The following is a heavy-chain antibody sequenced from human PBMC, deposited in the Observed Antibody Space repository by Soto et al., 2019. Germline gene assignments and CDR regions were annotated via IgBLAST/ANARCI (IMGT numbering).Heavy chain of an antibody. CDR1: GFTFSSYS. V-gene: IGHV3-48*01. CDR3: ARAGNSKTYWYFDL. D-gene: IGHD6-13*01. Sequence: GGSLRLSCAASGFTFSSYSMNWVRQAPGKGLEWVSNISSSSSTIYYADSVKGRFTISRDNAKNSLYLQMNSLRAEETAVYYCARAGNSKTYWYFDLWGRGTLVTVSS. CDR2: ISSSSSTI. J-gene: IGHJ2*01.